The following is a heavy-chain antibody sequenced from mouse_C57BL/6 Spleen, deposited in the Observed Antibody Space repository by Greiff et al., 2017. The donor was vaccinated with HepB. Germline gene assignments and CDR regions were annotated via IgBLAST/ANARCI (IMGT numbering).Heavy chain of an antibody. J-gene: IGHJ2*01. CDR3: ARVRELACDY. Sequence: VKLQESGPELVKPGASVKISCKASGYAFSSSWMNWVKQRPGKGLEWIGRIYPGDGDTNYNGKFKGKATLTAYKYSSTAYMQLSSRTSEDSAVYFCARVRELACDYWGQGTTLTVSS. CDR2: IYPGDGDT. V-gene: IGHV1-82*01. CDR1: GYAFSSSW.